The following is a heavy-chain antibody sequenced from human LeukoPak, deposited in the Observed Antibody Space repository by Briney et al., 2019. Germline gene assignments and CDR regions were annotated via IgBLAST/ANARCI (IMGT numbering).Heavy chain of an antibody. J-gene: IGHJ4*02. V-gene: IGHV4-59*01. D-gene: IGHD3-22*01. CDR1: GGSISTYY. CDR2: VYYSGGT. Sequence: SETLSLTCTVSGGSISTYYWSWIRQPPREGLEWIGYVYYSGGTNCNPSLKSRVTISVDTSKNKFSLKLSSVTAADTAVYYCARGGGNSGYYYDYWGQGILVTVSS. CDR3: ARGGGNSGYYYDY.